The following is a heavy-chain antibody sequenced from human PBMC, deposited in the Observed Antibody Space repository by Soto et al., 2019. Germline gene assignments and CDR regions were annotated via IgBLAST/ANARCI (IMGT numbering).Heavy chain of an antibody. CDR2: ISGSGDST. J-gene: IGHJ4*02. CDR3: ARRISSWYFDY. D-gene: IGHD6-13*01. V-gene: IGHV3-23*01. CDR1: GFTFSSYA. Sequence: EVQLLESGGGLVQPGGSLRLSCAASGFTFSSYAMNWVRQAPGKGLEWVSVISGSGDSTYYADSVKGRFTISRDNSKNTLYLQMNSLRAEDTAVYYCARRISSWYFDYWGQGTLVTVSS.